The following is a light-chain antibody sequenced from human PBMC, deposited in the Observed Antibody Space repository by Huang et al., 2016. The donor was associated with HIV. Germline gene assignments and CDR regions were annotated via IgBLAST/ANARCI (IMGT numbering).Light chain of an antibody. CDR3: QQDYSIPPAT. CDR2: GAH. J-gene: IGKJ4*01. V-gene: IGKV1-NL1*01. CDR1: QGISNS. Sequence: DIQMTQSPSSLSASVGDRVTITCRASQGISNSFAWYQQKPGKSPKLLRDGAHRLQSGVPYRFSGSGSGTDYTLTISRLQPEDFATDYCQQDYSIPPATFGGGTKVEIK.